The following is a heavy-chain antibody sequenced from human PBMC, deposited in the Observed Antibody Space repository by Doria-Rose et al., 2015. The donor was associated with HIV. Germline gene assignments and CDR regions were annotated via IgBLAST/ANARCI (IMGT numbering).Heavy chain of an antibody. CDR3: ARIKSSRWYHKYYFDF. D-gene: IGHD6-13*01. V-gene: IGHV2-26*01. CDR2: ILLDDER. J-gene: IGHJ4*02. Sequence: QITLKESGPVLVKPTETLTLTCTVSGVSLSSPGMGVSWIRQPPGKALEWHAKILLDDERSYKTSLKSRLTISRGTSKSQVVLTMTDMDPVDTATYYCARIKSSRWYHKYYFDFWGQGTLVIVSA. CDR1: GVSLSSPGMG.